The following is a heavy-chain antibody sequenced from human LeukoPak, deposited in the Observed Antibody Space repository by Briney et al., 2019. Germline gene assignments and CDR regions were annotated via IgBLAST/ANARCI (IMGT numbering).Heavy chain of an antibody. CDR2: IYSSGST. Sequence: SETLSLTCTVSGGSISDHYWSWIRQPAGRALEWIGRIYSSGSTNYNPSLKSRVTMSVDTSKSQFSLRLSSVTAADTALYYCARQDILTGFDAFDIWGQGTVVTVSS. CDR3: ARQDILTGFDAFDI. CDR1: GGSISDHY. V-gene: IGHV4-4*07. J-gene: IGHJ3*02. D-gene: IGHD3-9*01.